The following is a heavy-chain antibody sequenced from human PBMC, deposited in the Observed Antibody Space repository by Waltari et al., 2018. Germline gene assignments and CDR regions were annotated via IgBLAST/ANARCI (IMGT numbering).Heavy chain of an antibody. Sequence: QVQLVQSGAEVKKPGAPVKVAAKASGGTLSSYASRWVRQAPGQGLEGMGGITPIFGTANDAQRFQDRVTITADESTRTSYMELSSLRSEDTAVYYCARGVMLGGVWNDAFDVWGQGTKVTVSS. J-gene: IGHJ3*01. CDR3: ARGVMLGGVWNDAFDV. V-gene: IGHV1-69*01. CDR1: GGTLSSYA. D-gene: IGHD1-1*01. CDR2: ITPIFGTA.